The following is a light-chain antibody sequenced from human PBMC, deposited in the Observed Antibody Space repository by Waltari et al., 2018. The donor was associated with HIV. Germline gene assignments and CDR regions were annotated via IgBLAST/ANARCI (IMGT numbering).Light chain of an antibody. V-gene: IGKV3-20*01. J-gene: IGKJ1*01. CDR1: QTVSSTY. CDR2: GAS. CDR3: QQYDRSPQT. Sequence: EVVLTQSPGTLSLSPGERATLSCRASQTVSSTYLAWYQQKPGQAPRLLIYGASSRATGIPDRFSGSGSGTDFTLTISRLEPEDFAVYYCQQYDRSPQTFGHGTKVDIK.